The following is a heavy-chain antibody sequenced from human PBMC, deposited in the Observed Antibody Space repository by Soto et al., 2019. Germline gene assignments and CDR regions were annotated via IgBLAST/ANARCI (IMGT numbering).Heavy chain of an antibody. CDR1: GFIFKMYW. D-gene: IGHD3-10*01. J-gene: IGHJ4*02. Sequence: GGSLRLSXAASGFIFKMYWMHWVRQSPGKGLVWISRIYNDGTYSDYADSVRGRFTISRDNVNDTLYLQMNNLRAEDSGLYYCTRGPRPISTGTGAYWGRGTQVTVSS. V-gene: IGHV3-74*01. CDR2: IYNDGTYS. CDR3: TRGPRPISTGTGAY.